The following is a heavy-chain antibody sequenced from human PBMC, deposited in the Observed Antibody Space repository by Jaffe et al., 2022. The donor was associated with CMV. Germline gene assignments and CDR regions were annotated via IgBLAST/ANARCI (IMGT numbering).Heavy chain of an antibody. CDR1: GFTFSSYG. Sequence: EVLLVQSGGGLVQPGGSLRLSCAGSGFTFSSYGMSWVRQAPGKGLEWVSGASGSGNRTYYADSVNGRFTISRDKSKSMLYLQMDSLRAEDTAVYYCAKDSSGWLRESFDIWGQGTKVTVSS. CDR3: AKDSSGWLRESFDI. V-gene: IGHV3-23*04. D-gene: IGHD6-19*01. CDR2: ASGSGNRT. J-gene: IGHJ3*02.